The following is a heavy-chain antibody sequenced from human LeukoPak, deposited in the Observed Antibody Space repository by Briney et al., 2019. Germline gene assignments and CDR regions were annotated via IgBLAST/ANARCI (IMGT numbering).Heavy chain of an antibody. J-gene: IGHJ5*02. CDR1: GGSISSYY. V-gene: IGHV4-4*07. Sequence: PSETLSLTCTVSGGSISSYYWSWIRQPAGKGLEWIGRIYTNGSTNYNPSLKSRVTMSVDTSKNQFSLKLSSVTAADTAVYYCARARYYYDSSGYLGGFDPWGQGTLVTVSS. CDR3: ARARYYYDSSGYLGGFDP. D-gene: IGHD3-22*01. CDR2: IYTNGST.